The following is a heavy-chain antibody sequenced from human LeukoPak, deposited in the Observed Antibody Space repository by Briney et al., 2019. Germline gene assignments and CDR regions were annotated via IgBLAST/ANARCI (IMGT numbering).Heavy chain of an antibody. CDR2: IKQDGSEK. CDR3: ARDKGDYDFWSGYQGGAFDI. J-gene: IGHJ3*02. V-gene: IGHV3-7*01. Sequence: GGSLRLSCAASGFTFSSYWMSWVRQAPGKGLEWVANIKQDGSEKYYVDSVKGRFTISRDNAKNSLYLQMNSLRAEDTAVYYCARDKGDYDFWSGYQGGAFDIWGQGTMVTVSS. D-gene: IGHD3-3*01. CDR1: GFTFSSYW.